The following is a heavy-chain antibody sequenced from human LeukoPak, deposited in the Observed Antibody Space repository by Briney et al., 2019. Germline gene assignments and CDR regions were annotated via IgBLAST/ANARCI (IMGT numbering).Heavy chain of an antibody. V-gene: IGHV3-7*01. CDR3: AGAVAGYYYYGMDV. J-gene: IGHJ6*02. D-gene: IGHD6-19*01. CDR1: GFTFSSYW. CDR2: IKQDGSEK. Sequence: GGSLRLSWAASGFTFSSYWMSWVRQAPGKGLEWVANIKQDGSEKYYVDSVKGRFTISRDNAKNSLYLQMNSLRAEDTAVYYCAGAVAGYYYYGMDVWGQGTTVTVSS.